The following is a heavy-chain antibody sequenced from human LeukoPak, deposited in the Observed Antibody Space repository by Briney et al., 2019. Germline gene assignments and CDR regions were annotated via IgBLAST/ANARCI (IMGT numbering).Heavy chain of an antibody. V-gene: IGHV3-33*01. CDR1: GFTFSSYG. J-gene: IGHJ4*02. CDR2: IWYDGSNK. D-gene: IGHD5-12*01. Sequence: SGRSLTLSCAASGFTFSSYGMHWVRQAPGKGLEWVAVIWYDGSNKYYADSVKGRFTISRDSSKNTLYLQMNSLRAEDTAVYYCAREFSWLSSFDYWGQGTLVTVSS. CDR3: AREFSWLSSFDY.